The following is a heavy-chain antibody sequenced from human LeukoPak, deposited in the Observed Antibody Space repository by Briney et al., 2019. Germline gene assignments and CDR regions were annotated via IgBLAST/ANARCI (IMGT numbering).Heavy chain of an antibody. D-gene: IGHD2-15*01. CDR1: GGSFSGYY. Sequence: PSETLSLTCAVYGGSFSGYYWSWIRQPPGKGLEWIGEINRSGSTNYNPSLKSRVTISVDTSKNQFSLKLSSVTAADTAVYYCAREKDIVWYAFDIWGQGTMVTVSS. J-gene: IGHJ3*02. CDR2: INRSGST. CDR3: AREKDIVWYAFDI. V-gene: IGHV4-34*01.